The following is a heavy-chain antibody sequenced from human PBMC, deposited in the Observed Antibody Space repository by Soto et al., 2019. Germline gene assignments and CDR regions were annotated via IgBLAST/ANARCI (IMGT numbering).Heavy chain of an antibody. CDR3: AKDQYAEYQLLFIFVYFDY. J-gene: IGHJ4*02. D-gene: IGHD2-2*01. CDR1: GFTFSSYA. CDR2: ISGSGGST. Sequence: GGSLRLSCAASGFTFSSYAMSWVRQAPGKGLEWVSAISGSGGSTYYADSVKGRFTISRDNSKNTLYLQMNSLRAEDTAVYYCAKDQYAEYQLLFIFVYFDYWGQGTLVTVSS. V-gene: IGHV3-23*01.